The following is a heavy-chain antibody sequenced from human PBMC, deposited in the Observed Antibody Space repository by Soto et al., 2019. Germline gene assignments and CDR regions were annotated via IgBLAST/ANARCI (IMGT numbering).Heavy chain of an antibody. V-gene: IGHV1-69*12. Sequence: QVQLVQSGAEVKKPGSSVKVSCKASGGTFSSYAISWVRQAPGQGLEWMGGIIPIFGTANYAQKFQGRVTITADECTSTAYMELSSLITEDTAVYYCARDYGIDGYNCEFDYWGQGTLLTVSS. CDR3: ARDYGIDGYNCEFDY. D-gene: IGHD5-12*01. J-gene: IGHJ4*02. CDR1: GGTFSSYA. CDR2: IIPIFGTA.